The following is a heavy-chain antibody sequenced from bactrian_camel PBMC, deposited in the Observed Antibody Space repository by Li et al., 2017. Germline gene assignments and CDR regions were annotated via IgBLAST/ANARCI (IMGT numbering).Heavy chain of an antibody. D-gene: IGHD6*01. J-gene: IGHJ4*01. CDR2: IDYDGTT. V-gene: IGHV3S53*01. Sequence: QVQLVESGGGSVQTGGSLRLSCTGSFYSSNCVAWFRQTPGKQREGVASIDYDGTTRYADTVKGRFTISKDGTKNTVYLQMNSLKSEDTALYYCATGYGGSWYWGLYEYNYWGQGTQVTVS. CDR3: ATGYGGSWYWGLYEYNY. CDR1: GSFYSSNC.